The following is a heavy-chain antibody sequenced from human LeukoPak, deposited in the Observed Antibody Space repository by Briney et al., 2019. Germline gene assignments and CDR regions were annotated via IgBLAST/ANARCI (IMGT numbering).Heavy chain of an antibody. D-gene: IGHD6-13*01. Sequence: GGSLRLSCAASGFTFSSYGMHWVRQAPGKGLEWVAVISYDGSNKYYADSVKGRFTISRDNSKNTLYLQMNSLRAEDTAVYYCARDYRVVSLAAALGYWGQGTLVTVSS. J-gene: IGHJ4*02. CDR1: GFTFSSYG. V-gene: IGHV3-30*19. CDR3: ARDYRVVSLAAALGY. CDR2: ISYDGSNK.